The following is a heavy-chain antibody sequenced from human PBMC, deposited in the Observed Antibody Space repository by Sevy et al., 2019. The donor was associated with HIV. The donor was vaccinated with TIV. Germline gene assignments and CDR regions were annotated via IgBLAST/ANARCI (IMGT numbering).Heavy chain of an antibody. V-gene: IGHV3-33*01. CDR1: GFTFSSYG. CDR2: IWYDGINK. D-gene: IGHD3-10*01. Sequence: GGSLRLPCAASGFTFSSYGMHWVRQAPGRGLEWVAVIWYDGINKYYADSVKGRFTISRDNSKNTLYLQMNSLRAEDTAVYYCARDNLPPVMVTMVRGALSYYFDYWGQGTLVTVSS. CDR3: ARDNLPPVMVTMVRGALSYYFDY. J-gene: IGHJ4*02.